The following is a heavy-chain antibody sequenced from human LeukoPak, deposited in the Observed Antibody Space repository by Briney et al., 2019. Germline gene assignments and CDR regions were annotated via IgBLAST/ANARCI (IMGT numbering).Heavy chain of an antibody. CDR3: ARGSLSSGSHYGDY. CDR1: GFSFSTHS. Sequence: GGSLRLSCAASGFSFSTHSMNWVRQAPGKGLEWVSSISSSSSSIHYADSVKGRFTISRDNAKHLLDLQMHSLRAEDTAVYYCARGSLSSGSHYGDYWGQGTLLTVSS. CDR2: ISSSSSSI. V-gene: IGHV3-21*06. D-gene: IGHD3-10*01. J-gene: IGHJ4*02.